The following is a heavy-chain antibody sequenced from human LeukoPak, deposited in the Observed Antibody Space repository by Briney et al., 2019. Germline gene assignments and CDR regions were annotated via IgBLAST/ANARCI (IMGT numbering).Heavy chain of an antibody. CDR1: GGSISSHY. Sequence: PSETLSLTCTVSGGSISSHYWSWIRQPPGKGLEWIGYIYYSGSTNHNPSLKSRVTISVDTSKNQFSLKLSSVTAAGTAVYYCARRGIAADGSFVENWSDPWGQGTLVTVSS. CDR3: ARRGIAADGSFVENWSDP. D-gene: IGHD6-13*01. CDR2: IYYSGST. V-gene: IGHV4-59*11. J-gene: IGHJ5*02.